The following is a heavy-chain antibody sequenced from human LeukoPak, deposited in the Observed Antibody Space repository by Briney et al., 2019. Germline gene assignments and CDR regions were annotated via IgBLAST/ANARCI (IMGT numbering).Heavy chain of an antibody. CDR3: AVSSIAVAGAFDY. Sequence: GGSLRLSCAASGFTFSSYSMNWVRQAPGKGLEWVSYISSSSSTIYYADSVKGRFTISRDNSKNTLYLQMNSLRAEDTAVYYCAVSSIAVAGAFDYWGQGTLVTVSS. V-gene: IGHV3-48*01. CDR2: ISSSSSTI. CDR1: GFTFSSYS. D-gene: IGHD6-19*01. J-gene: IGHJ4*02.